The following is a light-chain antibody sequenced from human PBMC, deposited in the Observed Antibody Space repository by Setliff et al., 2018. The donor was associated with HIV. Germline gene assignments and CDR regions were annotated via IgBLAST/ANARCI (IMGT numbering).Light chain of an antibody. V-gene: IGLV2-14*01. CDR1: SGDVGGYSH. Sequence: QSALTQPASVSGSPGQSITISCTGTSGDVGGYSHVSWYQQHPGKAPKLIIYEVRNRPSGVSNRFSGSKSGNTASLAISGLRAEDEADYYCSSYAITNTRPFGTGTKV. CDR3: SSYAITNTRP. CDR2: EVR. J-gene: IGLJ1*01.